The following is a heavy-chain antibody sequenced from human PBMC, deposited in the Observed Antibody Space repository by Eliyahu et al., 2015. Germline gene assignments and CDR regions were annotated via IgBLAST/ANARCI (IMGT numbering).Heavy chain of an antibody. J-gene: IGHJ3*02. CDR3: ARGHYSYDSETFVDAFDI. Sequence: VQLVESGGGLVQPGGSLRLSCVASGFTFXXYWXTWVRQAPGKGLEWVANIKQDITDKYYVDSVKGRFTISRDNAKNSLYLQMNSLRAEDTAVYYCARGHYSYDSETFVDAFDIWGQGTMVTVSS. D-gene: IGHD3-16*01. CDR1: GFTFXXYW. CDR2: IKQDITDK. V-gene: IGHV3-7*03.